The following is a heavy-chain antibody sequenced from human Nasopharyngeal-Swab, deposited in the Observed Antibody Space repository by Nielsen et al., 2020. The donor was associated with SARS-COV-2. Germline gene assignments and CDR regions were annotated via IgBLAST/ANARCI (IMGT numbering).Heavy chain of an antibody. CDR1: GFTFSDYY. CDR3: ARGPALTEYFDY. J-gene: IGHJ4*02. CDR2: ISSSGSTI. Sequence: GESLKISCAASGFTFSDYYMSWIRQAPGKGLEWVSYISSSGSTIYYADSVKGRFTISRDNAKNSLYLQMNSLRAEDTAVCYCARGPALTEYFDYWGQGTLVTVSS. D-gene: IGHD3-16*01. V-gene: IGHV3-11*01.